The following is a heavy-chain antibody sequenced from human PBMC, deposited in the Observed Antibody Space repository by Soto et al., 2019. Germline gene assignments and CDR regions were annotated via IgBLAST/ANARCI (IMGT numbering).Heavy chain of an antibody. V-gene: IGHV3-13*01. D-gene: IGHD6-6*01. J-gene: IGHJ6*02. CDR1: GFTFSSYD. CDR2: IGTAGDT. Sequence: GGSLRLSCAASGFTFSSYDMHWVRQATGKGLEWVSAIGTAGDTYYPGSVKGRFTISRENAKNSLYLQMNSLRAGDTAVYYCAREYSSSSYYGMDVWRQGTTVTVSS. CDR3: AREYSSSSYYGMDV.